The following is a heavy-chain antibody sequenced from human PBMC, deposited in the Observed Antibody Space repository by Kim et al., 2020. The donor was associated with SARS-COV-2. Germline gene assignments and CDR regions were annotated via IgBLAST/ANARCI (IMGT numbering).Heavy chain of an antibody. CDR1: GGSISSYY. J-gene: IGHJ6*02. CDR2: IYYSGST. CDR3: ARLGIAAAGTREDYYYGMDV. V-gene: IGHV4-59*13. Sequence: SETLSLTCTVSGGSISSYYWSWIRQPPGKGLEWIGYIYYSGSTNYNPSLKSRVTISVDTSKNQFSLKLSSVTAADTAVYYCARLGIAAAGTREDYYYGMDVWGQGTTVTVSS. D-gene: IGHD6-13*01.